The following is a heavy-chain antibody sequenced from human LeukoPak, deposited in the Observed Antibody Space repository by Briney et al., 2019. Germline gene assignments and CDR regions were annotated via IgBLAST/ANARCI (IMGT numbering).Heavy chain of an antibody. V-gene: IGHV3-13*01. CDR1: GFTFSSYD. CDR3: ARTAMGDYVRFPNDY. CDR2: IGTAGDT. D-gene: IGHD4-17*01. Sequence: PGGSLRLSCAASGFTFSSYDMHWVRQATGKGLEWVSAIGTAGDTYYPGSVKGRFTISRENAKNTLYLQMNSLRAEDTALYYCARTAMGDYVRFPNDYWGQGTLVTVSS. J-gene: IGHJ4*02.